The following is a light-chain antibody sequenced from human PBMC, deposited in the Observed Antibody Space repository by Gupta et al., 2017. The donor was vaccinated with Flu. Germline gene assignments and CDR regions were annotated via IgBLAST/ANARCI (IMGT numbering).Light chain of an antibody. V-gene: IGLV1-47*01. J-gene: IGLJ2*01. Sequence: QSVLTQPPSASGTPGQRVTISRSGTTSNIGSKFVHWYQQLPGTAPKLLIYLDNQRPPGVPDRFSGSKSGTSASLAIGGLRSEDEAEYYCAAWDGSLSGRVVFGGGTRLTVL. CDR2: LDN. CDR3: AAWDGSLSGRVV. CDR1: TSNIGSKF.